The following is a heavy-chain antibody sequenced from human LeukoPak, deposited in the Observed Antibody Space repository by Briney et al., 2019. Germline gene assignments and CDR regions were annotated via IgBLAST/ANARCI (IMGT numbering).Heavy chain of an antibody. V-gene: IGHV3-66*01. CDR2: IYSGGTT. CDR3: ARTYGTYDSSGPEYFQH. CDR1: GFIVSSYY. Sequence: GGSLRLSCAASGFIVSSYYMSWVRQAPGKGLEWVSVIYSGGTTYYADSVKGRFTISRDNSKNTLYLQMNSLRAEDTAVYYCARTYGTYDSSGPEYFQHWGQGTLVTVSS. D-gene: IGHD3-22*01. J-gene: IGHJ1*01.